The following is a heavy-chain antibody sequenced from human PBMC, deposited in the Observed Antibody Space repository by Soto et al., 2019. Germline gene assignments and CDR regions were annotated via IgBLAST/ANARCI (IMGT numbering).Heavy chain of an antibody. J-gene: IGHJ4*02. CDR1: GGSISSYY. CDR2: IYYSGST. V-gene: IGHV4-59*01. D-gene: IGHD6-6*01. Sequence: SETMSLTCTVSGGSISSYYWSWIRQPPGKGLEWIGYIYYSGSTNYNPSLKSRVTISVDTSKNQFSLKLSSVTAADTAVYYCGRGHIAARQGPDDWGQGTLVTVSS. CDR3: GRGHIAARQGPDD.